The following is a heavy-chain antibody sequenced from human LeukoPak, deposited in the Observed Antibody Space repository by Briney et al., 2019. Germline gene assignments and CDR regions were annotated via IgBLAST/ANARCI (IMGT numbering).Heavy chain of an antibody. CDR3: ARSEWELPSDY. CDR1: GFTFSSYG. Sequence: GGSLRLSCAAPGFTFSSYGMHWVRQAPGKGLEWVAVIWYDGSNKYYADSVKGRFTISRDNSKNTLYLQMNSLRAEDTAVYYCARSEWELPSDYWGQGTLVTVSS. J-gene: IGHJ4*02. V-gene: IGHV3-33*01. CDR2: IWYDGSNK. D-gene: IGHD1-26*01.